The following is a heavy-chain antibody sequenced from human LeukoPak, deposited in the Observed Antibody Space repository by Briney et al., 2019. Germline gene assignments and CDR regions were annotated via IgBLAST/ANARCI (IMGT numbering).Heavy chain of an antibody. D-gene: IGHD2-21*02. CDR1: GGSFSGYY. CDR2: NNHSGST. V-gene: IGHV4-34*01. CDR3: ARRVSSPGGAVTAFWNY. Sequence: SETLSLTCAVYGGSFSGYYWSWIPQPPGKGLELIGENNHSGSTNYNPSLKSRDTISVDTSKNQFSLKLSSVTAADTAVYYCARRVSSPGGAVTAFWNYWGQGTLVTVSS. J-gene: IGHJ4*02.